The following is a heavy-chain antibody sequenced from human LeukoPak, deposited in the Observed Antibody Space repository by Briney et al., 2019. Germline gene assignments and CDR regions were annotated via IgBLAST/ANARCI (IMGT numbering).Heavy chain of an antibody. CDR1: GGSISSGGYY. CDR3: ARGVGPRTLDY. V-gene: IGHV4-61*08. J-gene: IGHJ4*02. CDR2: IYYSGST. Sequence: SQTLSLTCTVSGGSISSGGYYWSWIRQHPGKGQEWIGYIYYSGSTNYNPSLKGRVTISVDTSKNQFSLKLSSVTAADTAVYYCARGVGPRTLDYWGQGTLVTVSS. D-gene: IGHD1-14*01.